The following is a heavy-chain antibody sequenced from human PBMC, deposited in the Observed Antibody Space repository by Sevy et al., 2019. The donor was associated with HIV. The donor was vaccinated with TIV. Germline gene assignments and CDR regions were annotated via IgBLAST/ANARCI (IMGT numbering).Heavy chain of an antibody. CDR3: ARDPPYYDSNVSDF. D-gene: IGHD3-22*01. J-gene: IGHJ4*02. Sequence: GGSLRLSCAASGFTFSSHSMNWVRQPPGKGLEWISYISGTGNTIYYADSVKVRFTISRDNAKNSLYLQLKSLRDEETAIYYCARDPPYYDSNVSDFWGQGSLVTVSS. V-gene: IGHV3-48*02. CDR1: GFTFSSHS. CDR2: ISGTGNTI.